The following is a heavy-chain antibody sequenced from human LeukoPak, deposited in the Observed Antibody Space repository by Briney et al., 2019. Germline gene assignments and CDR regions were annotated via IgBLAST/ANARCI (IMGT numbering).Heavy chain of an antibody. V-gene: IGHV4-4*07. CDR3: ARWGSGSYYVFDY. CDR1: GDSISSYY. CDR2: FYTSGSA. Sequence: SETLSLTCTVSGDSISSYYWSWIRHPAGKGLEWIGRFYTSGSANYNPSLKSRVTMSVDTSKNQFSLKLSSVIAADTAVYYCARWGSGSYYVFDYWGQGTLVTVSS. J-gene: IGHJ4*02. D-gene: IGHD1-26*01.